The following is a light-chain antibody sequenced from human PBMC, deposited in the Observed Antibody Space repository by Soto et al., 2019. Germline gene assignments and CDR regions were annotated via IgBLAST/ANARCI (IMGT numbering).Light chain of an antibody. V-gene: IGKV1-5*01. CDR3: QQYDTDYT. CDR1: QSISNW. Sequence: DIQMTQSPSTLSASVGDRVTITCRASQSISNWLAWYQQKPGKAPTLLIYDVSRLESGVPSRFSGSGSGTEFTLTINRLQPDDFATYYCQQYDTDYTFGQGTKVAIK. CDR2: DVS. J-gene: IGKJ2*01.